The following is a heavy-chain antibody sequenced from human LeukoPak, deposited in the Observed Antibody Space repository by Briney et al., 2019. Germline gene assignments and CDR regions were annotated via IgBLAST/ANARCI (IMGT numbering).Heavy chain of an antibody. CDR3: ARKADETVPYFDY. J-gene: IGHJ4*02. Sequence: KPSETLSLTCTVSGGSISSGGYYWSWIRQPPGKGLEWIGYIYHSGSTYYNPSLKSRVTISVDRSKNQFSLKLSSVTAADTAVYYCARKADETVPYFDYWGQGTLVTVSS. D-gene: IGHD2-2*01. CDR1: GGSISSGGYY. CDR2: IYHSGST. V-gene: IGHV4-30-2*01.